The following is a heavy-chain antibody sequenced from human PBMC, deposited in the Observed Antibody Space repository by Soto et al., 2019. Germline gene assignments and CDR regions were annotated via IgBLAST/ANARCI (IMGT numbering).Heavy chain of an antibody. J-gene: IGHJ4*02. D-gene: IGHD5-12*01. Sequence: ASVKVSCKASGYTFPNYGINWVRQAPGQGLEWMGWISAFNGKAIYAQRFQGKFTMTTDTSATIAYMALRSLESDDTAVYYCARGQGDNGYDLQIDHWGQGTLVTVSS. CDR1: GYTFPNYG. CDR2: ISAFNGKA. V-gene: IGHV1-18*01. CDR3: ARGQGDNGYDLQIDH.